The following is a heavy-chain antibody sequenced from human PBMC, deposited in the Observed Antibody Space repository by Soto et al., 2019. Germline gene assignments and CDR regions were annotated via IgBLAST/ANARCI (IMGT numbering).Heavy chain of an antibody. CDR3: ARRSSSSLYSGYGMDV. CDR2: IGSAGDT. J-gene: IGHJ6*02. Sequence: EVQLVESGGGLVQPGGSLRLSCAASGFTFTSYDIHWVRQATGKGLEWVSAIGSAGDTYYPDSVKGRFTISRENAKNSLYLKMNSLRAGDTAMYYCARRSSSSLYSGYGMDVWGQGTTVTVSS. CDR1: GFTFTSYD. D-gene: IGHD6-13*01. V-gene: IGHV3-13*04.